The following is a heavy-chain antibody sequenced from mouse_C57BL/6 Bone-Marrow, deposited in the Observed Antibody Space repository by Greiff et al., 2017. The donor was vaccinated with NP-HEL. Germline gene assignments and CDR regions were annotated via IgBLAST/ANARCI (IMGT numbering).Heavy chain of an antibody. CDR1: GYTFTSYW. J-gene: IGHJ3*01. Sequence: VQLQQPGAELVMPGASVKLSCKASGYTFTSYWMHWVKQRPGQGLEWIGEIDPSDSYTNYNQKFKGQSTLTVDKSSSTAYMQLSSLTSEDSAVYYCARSLYYGSSYGFAYWGQGTLVTVSA. D-gene: IGHD1-1*01. V-gene: IGHV1-69*01. CDR3: ARSLYYGSSYGFAY. CDR2: IDPSDSYT.